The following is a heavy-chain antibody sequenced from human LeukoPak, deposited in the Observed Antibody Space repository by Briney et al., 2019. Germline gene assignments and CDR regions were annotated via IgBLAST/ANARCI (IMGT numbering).Heavy chain of an antibody. CDR1: GLTFSSYA. V-gene: IGHV3-30*04. CDR2: ISYDGSNK. CDR3: AKEAYGDYAPGNY. J-gene: IGHJ4*02. Sequence: GGSLRLSCAASGLTFSSYAMHRVRQAPGKGLEWVAVISYDGSNKYYADSVKGRFTISRDNSKNTLYLQMNSLRAEDTAVYYCAKEAYGDYAPGNYWGQGTLVTVSS. D-gene: IGHD4-17*01.